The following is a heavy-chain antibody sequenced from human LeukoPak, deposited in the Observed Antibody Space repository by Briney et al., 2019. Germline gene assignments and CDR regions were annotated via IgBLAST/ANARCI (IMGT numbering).Heavy chain of an antibody. J-gene: IGHJ5*02. Sequence: PSETLSLTCTVSGGSISSYYWSWIRQPPGKGLEWIGYIYATGSTNYNPSLKSRVAISVDTSKNQFSLNLRSVTAADTAVYYCARHGSVRSPLGPWGQGTLVTVSS. CDR2: IYATGST. D-gene: IGHD3-10*01. CDR3: ARHGSVRSPLGP. V-gene: IGHV4-4*09. CDR1: GGSISSYY.